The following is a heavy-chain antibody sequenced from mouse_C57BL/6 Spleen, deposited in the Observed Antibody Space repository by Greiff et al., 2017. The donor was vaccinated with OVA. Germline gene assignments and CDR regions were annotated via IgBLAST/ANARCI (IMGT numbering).Heavy chain of an antibody. CDR3: ARSTGTGGFAY. V-gene: IGHV1-85*01. Sequence: QVHVKQSGPELVKPGASVKLSCKASGYTFTSYDINWVKQRPGQGLEWIGWIYPRDGSTKYNEKFKGKATLTVDTSSSTAYMELHSLTSEDSAVYFCARSTGTGGFAYWGQGTLVTVSA. D-gene: IGHD4-1*01. CDR2: IYPRDGST. J-gene: IGHJ3*01. CDR1: GYTFTSYD.